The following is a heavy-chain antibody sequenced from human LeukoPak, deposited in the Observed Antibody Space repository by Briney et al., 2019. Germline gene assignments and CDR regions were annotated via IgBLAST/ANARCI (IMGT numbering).Heavy chain of an antibody. D-gene: IGHD2-15*01. CDR3: AREAAGTFDY. CDR2: ISSSSSTI. V-gene: IGHV3-48*02. CDR1: GFAFSSYS. Sequence: RSGGSLRLSCAASGFAFSSYSMNWVRQAPGKGLEWVSYISSSSSTIYYADPVKGRFTISRDNAKNSLYLQMNSLRDEDTAVYYSAREAAGTFDYWGQGTLVTVSS. J-gene: IGHJ4*02.